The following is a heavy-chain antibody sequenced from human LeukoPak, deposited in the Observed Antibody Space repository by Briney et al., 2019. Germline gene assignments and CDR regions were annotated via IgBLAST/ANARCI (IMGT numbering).Heavy chain of an antibody. CDR3: ARDIAPAGPFDP. V-gene: IGHV4-4*07. D-gene: IGHD6-13*01. CDR2: IYTSGST. CDR1: GGSISSYY. Sequence: SETLSLTCTVSGGSISSYYWSWIPQPAGKGLEWIGRIYTSGSTNYNPSLKSRVTLSVHTSTNQFSLKLSSVTAEDTAVYYCARDIAPAGPFDPWGQGSLVTVSS. J-gene: IGHJ5*02.